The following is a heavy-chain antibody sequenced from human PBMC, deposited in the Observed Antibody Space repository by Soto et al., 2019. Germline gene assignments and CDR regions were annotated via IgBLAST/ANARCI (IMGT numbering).Heavy chain of an antibody. CDR3: AKNDGIQLWLWDY. J-gene: IGHJ4*02. Sequence: HPGGSLRLSCAASGFTFSSYAMSWVRQAPGKGLEWVSAISGSGGSTYYADSVKGRFTISRDNSKNTLYLQMNSLRAEDTAVYYCAKNDGIQLWLWDYWGQGTLVTVSS. V-gene: IGHV3-23*01. CDR1: GFTFSSYA. CDR2: ISGSGGST. D-gene: IGHD5-18*01.